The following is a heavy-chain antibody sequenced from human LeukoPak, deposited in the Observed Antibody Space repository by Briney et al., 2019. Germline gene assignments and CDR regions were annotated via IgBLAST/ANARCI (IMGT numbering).Heavy chain of an antibody. D-gene: IGHD1-26*01. CDR3: ARAEPTSVFVI. J-gene: IGHJ3*02. CDR1: GDSVSSNSAA. V-gene: IGHV6-1*01. Sequence: SQTLSLTCAISGDSVSSNSAAWNWIGQSPSRGHEWLGRTYYRSKWYYDYAATVRSRITINPDTSKNQLSLQLNSVTPEDTAVYYCARAEPTSVFVIWGQGTMVTVSS. CDR2: TYYRSKWYY.